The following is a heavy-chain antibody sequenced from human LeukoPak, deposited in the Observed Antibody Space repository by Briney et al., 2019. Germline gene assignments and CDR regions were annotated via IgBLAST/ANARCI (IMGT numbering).Heavy chain of an antibody. J-gene: IGHJ4*02. CDR1: GYTFTSYG. CDR2: ISAYNGNT. V-gene: IGHV1-18*01. D-gene: IGHD4-17*01. Sequence: ASVKVSCKASGYTFTSYGISWVRQAPGQGLEWMGWISAYNGNTNYAQKLQGRVTMTTDTSTSTAYMELRSLRSDDTAVYYCARALGTVTTSVPDYWGQGTLVTVSS. CDR3: ARALGTVTTSVPDY.